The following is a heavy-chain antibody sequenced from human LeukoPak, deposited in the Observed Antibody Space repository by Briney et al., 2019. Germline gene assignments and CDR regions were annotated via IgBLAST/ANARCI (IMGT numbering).Heavy chain of an antibody. CDR2: IRYDGSNK. V-gene: IGHV3-30*02. J-gene: IGHJ6*03. Sequence: GGSLRLSCAASGFTFSSYGMHWVRQAPGKGLEWVAFIRYDGSNKYYADSVKGRFTISRDNSKNTLYLQMNSLRAEDTAVYYCARDNNFGWLLHYYYMDVWGKGTTVTVSS. CDR1: GFTFSSYG. D-gene: IGHD3-9*01. CDR3: ARDNNFGWLLHYYYMDV.